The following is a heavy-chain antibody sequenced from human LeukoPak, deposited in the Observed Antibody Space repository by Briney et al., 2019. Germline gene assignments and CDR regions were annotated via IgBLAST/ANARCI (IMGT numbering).Heavy chain of an antibody. V-gene: IGHV1-18*04. J-gene: IGHJ4*02. CDR3: ARDSGILTGYYND. CDR2: ISAYNGNT. Sequence: ASVKVSCKASGYTFTGYYMHWVRQAPGQGLEWMGWISAYNGNTNYAQKLQGRVTMTTDTSTSTAYMELRSLRSDDTAVYYCARDSGILTGYYNDWGQGTLVTVSS. CDR1: GYTFTGYY. D-gene: IGHD3-9*01.